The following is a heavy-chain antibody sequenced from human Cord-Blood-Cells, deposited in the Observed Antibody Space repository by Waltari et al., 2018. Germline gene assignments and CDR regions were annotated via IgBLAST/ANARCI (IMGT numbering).Heavy chain of an antibody. D-gene: IGHD1-20*01. Sequence: EVQLVESGGGLVKPGGSLRLSCAASGFTFSSYSMTWVRQAPGKGREWVSSISSGSSYIYDADSVKGRCTISRDNAKNSLYLQMNSLRAEDTAVYYCARASNWRFDYWGQGTLVTVSS. J-gene: IGHJ4*02. V-gene: IGHV3-21*01. CDR3: ARASNWRFDY. CDR2: ISSGSSYI. CDR1: GFTFSSYS.